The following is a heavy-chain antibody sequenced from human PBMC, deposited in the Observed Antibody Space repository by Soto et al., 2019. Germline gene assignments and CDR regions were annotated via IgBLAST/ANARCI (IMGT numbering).Heavy chain of an antibody. CDR1: GFTFDDYG. J-gene: IGHJ5*02. D-gene: IGHD5-12*01. Sequence: GGSLRLSCAASGFTFDDYGMSWVRQAPGKGLEWVSGINWNGGSTGYADSVKGRFTISRDNAKNSLYLQMNSLRAEDTALYHCARDLSLMHSGYDSFWFDPWGQGTLVTVSS. V-gene: IGHV3-20*01. CDR3: ARDLSLMHSGYDSFWFDP. CDR2: INWNGGST.